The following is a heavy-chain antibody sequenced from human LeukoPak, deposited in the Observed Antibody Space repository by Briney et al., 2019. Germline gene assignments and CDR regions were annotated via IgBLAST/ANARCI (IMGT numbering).Heavy chain of an antibody. CDR2: ISSSSSYI. CDR3: ARDRVATSLAFDY. J-gene: IGHJ4*02. V-gene: IGHV3-21*01. Sequence: GGSLRLSCAASGFTFSSYSMNWVRQAPGKGLEWVSSISSSSSYIYYADSVKGRFTISRDNAKNSLYLQMNSLRAEDTAVYYCARDRVATSLAFDYWGQGTLVTVSS. D-gene: IGHD5-24*01. CDR1: GFTFSSYS.